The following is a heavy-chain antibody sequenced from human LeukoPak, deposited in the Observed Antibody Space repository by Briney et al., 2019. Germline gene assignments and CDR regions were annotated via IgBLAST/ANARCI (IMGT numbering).Heavy chain of an antibody. CDR1: GGSITSNC. Sequence: PSETLSLTCTVSGGSITSNCWNWIRQPPGKGLEWIGYIYNTMSTSYNPSLKSRATISGDTSKNQFSLKLNSVTAADTAVYYCARAKPNWNPPDYWGQGILVTVSS. J-gene: IGHJ4*02. D-gene: IGHD1-1*01. CDR2: IYNTMST. CDR3: ARAKPNWNPPDY. V-gene: IGHV4-59*08.